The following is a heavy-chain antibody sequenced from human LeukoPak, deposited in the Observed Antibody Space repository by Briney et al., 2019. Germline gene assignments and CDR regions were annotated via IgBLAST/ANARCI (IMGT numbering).Heavy chain of an antibody. CDR3: ARVHDSSGYYDFDH. CDR2: IWDNGSQK. J-gene: IGHJ4*02. D-gene: IGHD3-22*01. CDR1: GFMFSSYG. V-gene: IGHV3-33*01. Sequence: GGSLRLSCAASGFMFSSYGMHWVRQAPGKGLEWVAVIWDNGSQKYYADSVRGRFTISRDNSKNTLYLQMNSLRAEDTAVYYCARVHDSSGYYDFDHWGQGTLVTVSS.